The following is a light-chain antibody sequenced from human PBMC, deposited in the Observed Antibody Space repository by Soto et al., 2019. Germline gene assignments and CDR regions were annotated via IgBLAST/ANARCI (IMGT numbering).Light chain of an antibody. CDR2: DVF. J-gene: IGKJ2*01. CDR1: QSISSH. Sequence: EIVLTQSPATLSLSPGERGTLSCRASQSISSHLAWYQQKPGQAPRLLIYDVFNRATGIPARFSGSGSGTDFTLTISCLEPEDFAVYYCLQRSNWPRTFGQGTKLEI. CDR3: LQRSNWPRT. V-gene: IGKV3-11*01.